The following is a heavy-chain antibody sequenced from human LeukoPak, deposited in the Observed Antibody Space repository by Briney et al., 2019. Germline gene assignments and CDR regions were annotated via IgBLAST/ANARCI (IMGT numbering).Heavy chain of an antibody. CDR2: IYYNGVA. Sequence: PSETLSLTCTVSGASISSGGYFWSWIRQRPGQGLEWIAYIYYNGVASYNSSLKSRVTISVDTSKNQFSLKLSSVTAADTAVYYCARHGSGWRPYYFDYWGQGTLVTVSS. CDR1: GASISSGGYF. D-gene: IGHD6-19*01. CDR3: ARHGSGWRPYYFDY. V-gene: IGHV4-39*01. J-gene: IGHJ4*02.